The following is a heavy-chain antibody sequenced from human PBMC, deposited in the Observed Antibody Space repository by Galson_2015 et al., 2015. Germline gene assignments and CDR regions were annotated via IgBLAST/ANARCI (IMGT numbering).Heavy chain of an antibody. V-gene: IGHV4-34*01. CDR1: GGSFSGYF. CDR2: INHSGST. D-gene: IGHD2-2*01. J-gene: IGHJ5*01. CDR3: ARHEEGSSSACFDS. Sequence: TLSLPCAVSGGSFSGYFWSWIRQPPGKGLEYIGEINHSGSTTYNPSLKSQVSLSIDTSKNQFSLKLTSVTAADTAFYYCARHEEGSSSACFDSWGQGTLVTVSS.